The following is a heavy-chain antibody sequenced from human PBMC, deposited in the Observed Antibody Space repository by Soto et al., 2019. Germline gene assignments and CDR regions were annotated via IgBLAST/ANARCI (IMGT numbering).Heavy chain of an antibody. CDR3: APALTGNAILPGSRYRYFDL. J-gene: IGHJ2*01. V-gene: IGHV5-51*01. Sequence: VESLTISCKASGYNFIRYWIGWARQMPGRDLEWVAMIFPGDSDTTYSPSFQGRFSVSVDKSSTSADLHWSGLTASDSGIYYCAPALTGNAILPGSRYRYFDLWGRRTRVAASS. D-gene: IGHD7-27*01. CDR1: GYNFIRYW. CDR2: IFPGDSDT.